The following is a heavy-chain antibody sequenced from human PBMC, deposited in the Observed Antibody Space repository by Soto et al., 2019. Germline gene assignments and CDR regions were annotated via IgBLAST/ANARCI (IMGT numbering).Heavy chain of an antibody. D-gene: IGHD3-10*01. CDR2: IYYSGST. CDR1: GGSVSSGSYY. CDR3: ARVGGVRGVVFYYYYGMDV. J-gene: IGHJ6*02. V-gene: IGHV4-61*01. Sequence: SETLSLTCTVSGGSVSSGSYYWSWIRQPPGKGLEWIGYIYYSGSTNYNPSLKSRVTISVDTSKNQFSLKLSSVTAADTAAYYCARVGGVRGVVFYYYYGMDVWGQGTTVTVSS.